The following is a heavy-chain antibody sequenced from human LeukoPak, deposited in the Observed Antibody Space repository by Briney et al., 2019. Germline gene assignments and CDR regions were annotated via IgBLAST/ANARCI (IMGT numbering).Heavy chain of an antibody. D-gene: IGHD3-10*01. V-gene: IGHV4-38-2*01. J-gene: IGHJ2*01. CDR2: IYHSGST. CDR1: GYSISSGYY. CDR3: ARNRGVWYFDL. Sequence: TASETLSLTCAVSGYSISSGYYWGWIRQPPGKELEWIGSIYHSGSTYYNPSLKSRVTISVDTSKNQFSLKLSSVTAADTAVYYCARNRGVWYFDLWGRGTLVIVSS.